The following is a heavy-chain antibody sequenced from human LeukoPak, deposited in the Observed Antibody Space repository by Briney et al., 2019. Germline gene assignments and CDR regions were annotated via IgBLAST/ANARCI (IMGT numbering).Heavy chain of an antibody. Sequence: GGSLRLSCAASGFTVSSNYMSWVRRAPGKGLEWVSVIYSGGSTYYADSVKGRFTISRDNSKNTLYLQMNSLRAEDTAVYYCARSDSSGYYPNYWGQGTLVTVSS. D-gene: IGHD3-22*01. CDR1: GFTVSSNY. CDR3: ARSDSSGYYPNY. CDR2: IYSGGST. J-gene: IGHJ4*02. V-gene: IGHV3-66*02.